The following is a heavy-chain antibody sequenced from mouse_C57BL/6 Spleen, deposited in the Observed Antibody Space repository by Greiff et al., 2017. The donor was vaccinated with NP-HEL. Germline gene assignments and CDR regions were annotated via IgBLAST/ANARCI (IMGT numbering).Heavy chain of an antibody. CDR1: GFTFSSYA. D-gene: IGHD2-2*01. CDR3: ARDGYEVCYFDY. J-gene: IGHJ2*01. CDR2: ISDGGSYT. V-gene: IGHV5-4*01. Sequence: EVKLLESGGGLVKPGGSLKLSCAASGFTFSSYAMSWVRQTPEKRLEWVATISDGGSYTYYPDNVKGRFTISRDNAKNNLYLQMSELKSEDTAMYYCARDGYEVCYFDYWGQGTTLTVSS.